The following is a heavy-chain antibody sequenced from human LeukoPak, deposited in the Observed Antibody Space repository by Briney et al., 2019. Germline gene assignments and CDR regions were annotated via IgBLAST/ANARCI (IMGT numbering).Heavy chain of an antibody. J-gene: IGHJ6*03. Sequence: ASVKVPCKASGYTFTSYYMHWVRQAPGQGLEWMGIINPSGGSTSYAQKFQGRVTMTRDTSTSTVYMELSSLRSEDTAVYYCASETGDTAMAYRPPHYMDVWGKGTTVTVSS. CDR2: INPSGGST. D-gene: IGHD5-18*01. CDR3: ASETGDTAMAYRPPHYMDV. V-gene: IGHV1-46*01. CDR1: GYTFTSYY.